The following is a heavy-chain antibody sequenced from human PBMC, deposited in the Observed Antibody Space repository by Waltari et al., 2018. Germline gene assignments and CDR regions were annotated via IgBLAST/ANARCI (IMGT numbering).Heavy chain of an antibody. CDR1: GDPLSADYW. CDR2: IHRRGRT. Sequence: QLQLQQSGPGLVQPSESLSLTCGASGDPLSADYWWRWVRQSPDKGLEWIGQIHRRGRTNYNPSLESRVSVSMDTSNNKFFLKLSSAIAADTAVYYCARDRGRGLYFDSWGQGTRVTVSP. D-gene: IGHD2-15*01. CDR3: ARDRGRGLYFDS. V-gene: IGHV4-4*02. J-gene: IGHJ4*02.